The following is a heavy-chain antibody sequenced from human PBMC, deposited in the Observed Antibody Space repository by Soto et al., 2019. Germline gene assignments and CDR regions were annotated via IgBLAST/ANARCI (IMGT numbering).Heavy chain of an antibody. CDR3: ARAPTGGTWPVYFDW. CDR1: AFTFGDFA. CDR2: INWNGNYI. V-gene: IGHV3-9*01. Sequence: VQLVESGGGLVQPGRSLRLSCTASAFTFGDFAMHWVRQVPGKGLEWVSGINWNGNYIGYADSVKGRFTVSRDNAKNSLYLQMNSLRPEVTALYFCARAPTGGTWPVYFDWWGRGTLVTVSS. J-gene: IGHJ4*02. D-gene: IGHD2-15*01.